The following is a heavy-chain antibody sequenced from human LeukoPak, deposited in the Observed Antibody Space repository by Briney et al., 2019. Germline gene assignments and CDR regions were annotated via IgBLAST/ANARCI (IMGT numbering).Heavy chain of an antibody. CDR2: ISGSGGTT. CDR3: AKGVYCDFWSASYYFDY. V-gene: IGHV3-23*01. J-gene: IGHJ4*02. D-gene: IGHD3-3*01. CDR1: GFTFSSYA. Sequence: GGSLRLSCAASGFTFSSYAMSWVRQAPGKGLEWVSGISGSGGTTYYADSAKGRFTSSRDNSKNTLYLQMNSLRAEDTAVYYCAKGVYCDFWSASYYFDYCGERTLFSLSS.